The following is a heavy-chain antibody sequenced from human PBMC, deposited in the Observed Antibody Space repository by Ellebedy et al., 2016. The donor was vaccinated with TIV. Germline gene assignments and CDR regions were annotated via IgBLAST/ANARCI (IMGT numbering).Heavy chain of an antibody. D-gene: IGHD6-19*01. CDR2: VFQSGTGT. CDR1: GFTFSDYA. V-gene: IGHV3-23*05. Sequence: GESLKISXAAAGFTFSDYAMSWVRLAPGKGLEWVASVFQSGTGTQYADSVKGRFTISRDDSKNTLYLQMNCLRGEDTAVYYCARGTAYNSGWSGDFDYWGQGTLVTVSS. J-gene: IGHJ4*02. CDR3: ARGTAYNSGWSGDFDY.